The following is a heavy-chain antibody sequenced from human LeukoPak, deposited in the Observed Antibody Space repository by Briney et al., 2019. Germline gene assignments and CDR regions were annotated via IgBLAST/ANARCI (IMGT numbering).Heavy chain of an antibody. Sequence: SSETLSLTCTVSGGSISTSNYYWGWIRQPPGKGLEWIGCIYYRGRTYYNPSLKSRVTISADTSKNQFSLKLSSVTAADTAVYYCARDLMPAAAYDAFDIWGQGTMVTVSS. CDR2: IYYRGRT. CDR1: GGSISTSNYY. D-gene: IGHD6-13*01. V-gene: IGHV4-39*07. J-gene: IGHJ3*02. CDR3: ARDLMPAAAYDAFDI.